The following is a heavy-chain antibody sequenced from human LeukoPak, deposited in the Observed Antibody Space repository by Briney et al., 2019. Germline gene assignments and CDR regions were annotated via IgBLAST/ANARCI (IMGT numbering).Heavy chain of an antibody. V-gene: IGHV4-61*05. CDR1: GGSISSSSYY. D-gene: IGHD5-18*01. CDR3: AGHVDTAMVLDY. CDR2: IYYSGST. Sequence: PSETLSLTCTVSGGSISSSSYYWGWIRQPPGKGLEWIGYIYYSGSTNYNPSFKSRVTISVDTSKNQFSLKLSSVTAADTAVYYCAGHVDTAMVLDYWGQGTLVTVSS. J-gene: IGHJ4*02.